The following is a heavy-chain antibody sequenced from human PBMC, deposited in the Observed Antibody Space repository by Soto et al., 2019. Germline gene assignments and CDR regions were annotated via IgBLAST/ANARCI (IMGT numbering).Heavy chain of an antibody. CDR3: ARGRHGENNNIYYYYGMDV. V-gene: IGHV3-30-3*01. J-gene: IGHJ6*02. CDR2: ISYDGSNK. D-gene: IGHD7-27*01. Sequence: GGSLRLSCAASGFTFSSYAMHWVRQAPGKGLEWVAVISYDGSNKYYADSVKGRFTISRDNSKNKLYLQMNSLRAEDTAVYYCARGRHGENNNIYYYYGMDVWGQGTTVTVSS. CDR1: GFTFSSYA.